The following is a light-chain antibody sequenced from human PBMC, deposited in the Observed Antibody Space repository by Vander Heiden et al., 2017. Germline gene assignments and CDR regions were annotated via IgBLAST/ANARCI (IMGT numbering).Light chain of an antibody. CDR3: QQYGHSPPIT. CDR2: GVA. V-gene: IGKV3-20*01. Sequence: EIVLTQSPGTLSLSPGERATLSCRACQFVSSSYSACYQQHPHQAPRLLMYGVATRAAGVSDRLSGSGSGTDFTLTINRLEPEDVAVYYCQQYGHSPPITFGGGTKVEIK. J-gene: IGKJ4*01. CDR1: QFVSSSY.